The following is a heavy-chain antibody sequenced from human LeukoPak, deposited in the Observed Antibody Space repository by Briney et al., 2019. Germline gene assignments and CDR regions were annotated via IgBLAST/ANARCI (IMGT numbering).Heavy chain of an antibody. V-gene: IGHV3-23*01. Sequence: GGSLRLSCAASEFTFSSYAMSWVRQAPGKGLEWVSAISGSGGSTYYADSVKGRFTISRDNSNNTLYLQMNSLRAEDTAVYYCAKKEASSVAGSTDIWGQGTMVTVSS. J-gene: IGHJ3*02. CDR3: AKKEASSVAGSTDI. CDR1: EFTFSSYA. CDR2: ISGSGGST. D-gene: IGHD6-19*01.